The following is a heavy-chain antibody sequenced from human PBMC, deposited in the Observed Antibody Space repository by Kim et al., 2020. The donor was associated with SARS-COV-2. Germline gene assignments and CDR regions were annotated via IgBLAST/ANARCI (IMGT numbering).Heavy chain of an antibody. Sequence: YYPGSVKGRFTISRENAKNSLYLQMNSLRAGDTAVYYCARGKVGSSALDYWGQGTLVTVSS. V-gene: IGHV3-13*01. J-gene: IGHJ4*02. D-gene: IGHD6-6*01. CDR3: ARGKVGSSALDY.